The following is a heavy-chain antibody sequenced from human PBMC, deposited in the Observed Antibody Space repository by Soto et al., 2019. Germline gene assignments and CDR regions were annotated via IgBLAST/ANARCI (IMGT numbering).Heavy chain of an antibody. J-gene: IGHJ4*02. D-gene: IGHD6-19*01. CDR1: GGSISSGDSY. CDR3: ARETLAVAGKIDF. V-gene: IGHV4-30-4*01. CDR2: IYYTGST. Sequence: QVQLQESGPGLVKPSQTLSLTCTVSGGSISSGDSYWSWIRQPPGKGLEWIGCIYYTGSTYYNPSLKCRITISVDTSKNQLSLKLSSVTAADTAVYYCARETLAVAGKIDFWGQGTLVTVSS.